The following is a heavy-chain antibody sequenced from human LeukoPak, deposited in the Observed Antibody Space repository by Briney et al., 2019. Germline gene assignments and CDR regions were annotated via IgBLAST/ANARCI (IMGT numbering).Heavy chain of an antibody. CDR1: GFTVRSNY. Sequence: GGSLRLSCTASGFTVRSNYMGWVRQSPRKGLEWVSIMYSGGSTDYADPVKGRFIISRDHSKNTLYLQMNSLRAEDTAVYYCARDRYCSGGSCYGDAFDLWGQGTMVTVSS. J-gene: IGHJ3*01. V-gene: IGHV3-53*01. CDR3: ARDRYCSGGSCYGDAFDL. D-gene: IGHD2-15*01. CDR2: MYSGGST.